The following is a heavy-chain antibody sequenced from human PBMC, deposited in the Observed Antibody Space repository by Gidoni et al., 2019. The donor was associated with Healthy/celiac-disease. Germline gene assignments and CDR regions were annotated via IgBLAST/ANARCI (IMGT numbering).Heavy chain of an antibody. V-gene: IGHV3-43*01. Sequence: EVQLVESGGVVVQPGWSLRLSCSASGFTFDDYTMHWVRQAPGKGLEWVSLISWDGGSTYYADSVKGRFTIARENSKNSMYLQMNSLRTEDTAVYYGAKDMELRDYYYYYGMDVWGQGTKVTVSS. J-gene: IGHJ6*02. CDR3: AKDMELRDYYYYYGMDV. D-gene: IGHD1-26*01. CDR1: GFTFDDYT. CDR2: ISWDGGST.